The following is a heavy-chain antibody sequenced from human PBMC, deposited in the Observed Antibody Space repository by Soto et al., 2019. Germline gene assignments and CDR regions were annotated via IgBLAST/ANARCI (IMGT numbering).Heavy chain of an antibody. V-gene: IGHV4-59*01. D-gene: IGHD6-13*01. Sequence: QVQLQESGPGLVKPSETLSLTCTVSGGSISPYYWCWIRQPPGKGLEWIGYVYYSGNTNYNPSLESRVTISVDTSRNRFSLNLTSATAADTAVYYCARKGAAASYAHYYMDVWGRGTAVTVSS. J-gene: IGHJ6*03. CDR1: GGSISPYY. CDR3: ARKGAAASYAHYYMDV. CDR2: VYYSGNT.